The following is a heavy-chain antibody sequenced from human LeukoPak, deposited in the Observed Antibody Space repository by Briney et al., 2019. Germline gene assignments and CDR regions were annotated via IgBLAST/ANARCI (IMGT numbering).Heavy chain of an antibody. CDR2: SSDNGGSA. CDR1: GFTFEDYA. J-gene: IGHJ2*01. V-gene: IGHV3-43*02. D-gene: IGHD5-24*01. Sequence: PGGSLRLSCAGSGFTFEDYALHWVRQVPGKGLDWVSVSSDNGGSAVYAGSVKGRFTVSRDNDKDSLYLQMNSLGPDDTAVYYCAKAGLRRLDGYNYRNGYCFFDLWGRGTQVSVSS. CDR3: AKAGLRRLDGYNYRNGYCFFDL.